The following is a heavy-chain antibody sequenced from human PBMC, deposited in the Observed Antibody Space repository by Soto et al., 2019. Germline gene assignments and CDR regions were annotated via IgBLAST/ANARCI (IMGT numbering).Heavy chain of an antibody. Sequence: PSETLSLTCTVSGGSMSSYYWSWIRQPPGKGLEWIGYVYYSGSTNYNPSLKSRVTISVDTSKNEFSLKLSSVTAADTAVYYCAIHYSSAWYKVDHWRQGTLVTVSS. CDR2: VYYSGST. CDR3: AIHYSSAWYKVDH. CDR1: GGSMSSYY. V-gene: IGHV4-59*01. J-gene: IGHJ4*02. D-gene: IGHD6-13*01.